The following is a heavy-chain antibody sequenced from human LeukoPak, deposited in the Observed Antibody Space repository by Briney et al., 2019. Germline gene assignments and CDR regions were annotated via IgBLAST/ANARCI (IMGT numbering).Heavy chain of an antibody. D-gene: IGHD3-10*01. J-gene: IGHJ6*04. Sequence: GGSLRLSCAVSGFTFRNYGMNWVRQAPGKGLEWVSATGGSGESTYYADSVKGRFTISRDNSKNPLFLQMNSLTAEDTAVYYCAKGTTDYGSGYGMDVWGKGTTVIVSS. CDR3: AKGTTDYGSGYGMDV. CDR2: TGGSGEST. CDR1: GFTFRNYG. V-gene: IGHV3-23*01.